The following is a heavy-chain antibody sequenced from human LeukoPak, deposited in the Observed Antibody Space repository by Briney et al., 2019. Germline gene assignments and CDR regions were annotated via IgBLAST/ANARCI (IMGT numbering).Heavy chain of an antibody. CDR2: IYYSGST. Sequence: SETLSLTCTVSGGSISSGGYYWSWIRQHPGKGLEWIGYIYYSGSTYYNPSLKSRVTISVDTSKNQFSLKLSSVTAADTAVYYCARAKAVRGVRPTYYFDYWGQGTLVTVSS. D-gene: IGHD3-10*01. V-gene: IGHV4-31*03. CDR1: GGSISSGGYY. J-gene: IGHJ4*02. CDR3: ARAKAVRGVRPTYYFDY.